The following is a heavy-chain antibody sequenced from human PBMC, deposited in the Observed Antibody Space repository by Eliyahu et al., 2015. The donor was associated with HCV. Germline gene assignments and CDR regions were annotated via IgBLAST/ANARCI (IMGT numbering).Heavy chain of an antibody. CDR2: INHSGST. J-gene: IGHJ5*02. CDR1: GGSFSGYY. D-gene: IGHD3-10*01. CDR3: ARNFYGSGSPRFDP. V-gene: IGHV4-34*01. Sequence: QVQLQQWGAGLLKPSETLSLTCAVYGGSFSGYYWSWIRQPPGKGLEWIGEINHSGSTNYNPSLKSRVTISLDTSKNQFSLKLSSVTAADTAFYYCARNFYGSGSPRFDPWGQGTLVTVSS.